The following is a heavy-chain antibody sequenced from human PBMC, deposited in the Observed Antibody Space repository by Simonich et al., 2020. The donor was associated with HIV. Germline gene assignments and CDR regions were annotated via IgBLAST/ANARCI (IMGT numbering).Heavy chain of an antibody. J-gene: IGHJ3*02. CDR3: ATLEGMAKVGAFDI. D-gene: IGHD5-12*01. V-gene: IGHV1-2*02. CDR1: GYTFTGYY. Sequence: QVQLVQSGAEVKKPGASVKVSCKASGYTFTGYYMHWVRQAPGQGLEWMGWINPNRGGTSYTKQFQGRVTMTRDTSISTAYRKLSRLRSDDTAVYYCATLEGMAKVGAFDIWGQGTMVTVSS. CDR2: INPNRGGT.